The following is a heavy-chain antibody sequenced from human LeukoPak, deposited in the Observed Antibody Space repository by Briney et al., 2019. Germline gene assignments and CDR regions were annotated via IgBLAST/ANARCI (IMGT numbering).Heavy chain of an antibody. CDR3: AREGEDVVVTAIPYYYYYYGMDV. Sequence: GALRLSCAASGFTFSSYGMHWVRQAPGKGLEWVAVIWYDGSNKCYADSVKGRFTISRDNSKNTLYLQMNSLRAEDTAVYYCAREGEDVVVTAIPYYYYYYGMDVWGKGTTVTVSS. J-gene: IGHJ6*04. D-gene: IGHD2-21*02. CDR2: IWYDGSNK. V-gene: IGHV3-33*01. CDR1: GFTFSSYG.